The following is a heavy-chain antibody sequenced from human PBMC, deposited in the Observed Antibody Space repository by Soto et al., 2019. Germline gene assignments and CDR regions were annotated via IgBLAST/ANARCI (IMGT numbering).Heavy chain of an antibody. Sequence: EVQLVESGGGLVQPGRSLRLSCAASGFTFDDYAMHWVRQAPGKGLEWVSGISWNSGSIGYADSVKGRFTISRDNAKNSLYLQMNRLRAEDTALYDWAKDIAAAGTGACDIWGQGTMVTVSS. CDR1: GFTFDDYA. J-gene: IGHJ3*02. D-gene: IGHD6-13*01. CDR2: ISWNSGSI. V-gene: IGHV3-9*01. CDR3: AKDIAAAGTGACDI.